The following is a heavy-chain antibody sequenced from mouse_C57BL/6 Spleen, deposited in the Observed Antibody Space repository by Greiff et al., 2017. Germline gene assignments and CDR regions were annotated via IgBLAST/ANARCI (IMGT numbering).Heavy chain of an antibody. V-gene: IGHV1-69*01. J-gene: IGHJ1*03. CDR2: IDPSDSYT. CDR1: GYTFTSYW. Sequence: QVQLKQPGAELVMPGASVKLSCKASGYTFTSYWMHWVKQRPGQGLEWIGEIDPSDSYTNYNQKFKGKSTLPVDKSSSSAYMQLSSLTSEDSAVYYCARRGYYYGSSYWYFDVWGTGTTVTVSS. D-gene: IGHD1-1*01. CDR3: ARRGYYYGSSYWYFDV.